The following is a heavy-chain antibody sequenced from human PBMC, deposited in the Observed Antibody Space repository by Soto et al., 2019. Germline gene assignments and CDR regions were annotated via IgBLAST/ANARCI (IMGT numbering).Heavy chain of an antibody. V-gene: IGHV4-4*07. D-gene: IGHD1-1*01. CDR3: TRDGMTTGDN. CDR2: VFSSVSA. Sequence: AXETLCLTCIVSGFSVTSYTWSWVRQPANKGLGWIGRVFSSVSATYSPSLKSRVRISMDTPENRISLKLDSVTAADAGVYYCTRDGMTTGDNWGPGTLVTGSS. CDR1: GFSVTSYT. J-gene: IGHJ4*02.